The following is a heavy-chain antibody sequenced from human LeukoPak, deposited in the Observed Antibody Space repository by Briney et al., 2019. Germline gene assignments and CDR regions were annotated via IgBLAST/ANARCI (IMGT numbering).Heavy chain of an antibody. CDR2: IGAYNGNT. CDR3: ARDLGRYCSGGRCHYYSYYMDV. Sequence: ASVKVSCKASGYTFTSYGISWARQAPGQGLEWMGWIGAYNGNTNYAQKLQGRVTMTTDTYTSTAYMELRRLRSDDTAVYYCARDLGRYCSGGRCHYYSYYMDVWGKGTTVTVSS. J-gene: IGHJ6*03. D-gene: IGHD2-15*01. CDR1: GYTFTSYG. V-gene: IGHV1-18*01.